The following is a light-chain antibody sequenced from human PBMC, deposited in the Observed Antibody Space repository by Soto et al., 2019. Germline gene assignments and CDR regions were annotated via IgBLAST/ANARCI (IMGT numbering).Light chain of an antibody. CDR3: MQGLKTPLT. CDR2: LGS. CDR1: QSLLHSNGYNY. Sequence: DIVMTQSPLSLTLTPGEPASISCRSSQSLLHSNGYNYLDWYLQKPGQSPHRLISLGSNRASGVPERFSGSGSGTDFTLNISRVEAEDVGVYYCMQGLKTPLTFGGGTKGDIK. V-gene: IGKV2-28*01. J-gene: IGKJ4*01.